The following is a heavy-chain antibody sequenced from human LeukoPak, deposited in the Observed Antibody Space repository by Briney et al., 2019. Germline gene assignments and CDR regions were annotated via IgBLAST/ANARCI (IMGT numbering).Heavy chain of an antibody. V-gene: IGHV4-38-2*02. CDR1: GYSISSGYY. D-gene: IGHD3-10*01. CDR3: ARDLGVYGSGTFDP. J-gene: IGHJ5*02. CDR2: IYHSGST. Sequence: SETLSLTCAVFGYSISSGYYWGWIRQPPGKGLEWIGSIYHSGSTYYNPSLKSRVTISVDTSKNQFSLKLSSVTAADTAVYYCARDLGVYGSGTFDPWGQGTLVTVSS.